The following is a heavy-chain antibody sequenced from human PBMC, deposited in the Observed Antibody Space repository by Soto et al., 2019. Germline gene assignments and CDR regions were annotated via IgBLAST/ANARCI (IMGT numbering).Heavy chain of an antibody. CDR2: IAYDGNEK. CDR3: GKDVGDYAPYYYGVDV. D-gene: IGHD1-26*01. Sequence: QVQLVESGGGVVQPGTSLRLSCAASGFTFKTHAMHWVRQAPGKGLEWMAVIAYDGNEKFYADSVKGRFTISRDNSKNAMYLQRNTLRNEDTAVYYFGKDVGDYAPYYYGVDVWGQGTTVTASS. CDR1: GFTFKTHA. V-gene: IGHV3-30*18. J-gene: IGHJ6*02.